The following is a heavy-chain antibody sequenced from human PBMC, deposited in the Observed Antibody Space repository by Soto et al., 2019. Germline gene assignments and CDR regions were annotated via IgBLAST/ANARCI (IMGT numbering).Heavy chain of an antibody. CDR1: GGSISSYF. J-gene: IGHJ4*02. V-gene: IGHV4-59*01. D-gene: IGHD6-13*01. CDR2: VYYTGTT. Sequence: SQTLSLTXTVSGGSISSYFYIWVRQPPGKGLEWIGSVYYTGTTDYNPSLKSRVTISVDTSKTQFSLNLRSVTAADTAVYYCARDLAAVPRAFDYWGRGTLVTVSS. CDR3: ARDLAAVPRAFDY.